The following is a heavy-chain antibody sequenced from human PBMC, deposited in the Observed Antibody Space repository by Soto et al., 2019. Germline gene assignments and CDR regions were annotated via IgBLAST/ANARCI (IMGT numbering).Heavy chain of an antibody. J-gene: IGHJ6*02. D-gene: IGHD3-22*01. CDR1: GFTFSSYA. V-gene: IGHV3-23*01. CDR3: AKDHYYDSSGYFYYYYGMDV. Sequence: LRLSCAASGFTFSSYAMSWVRQAPGKGLEWVSAISGSGGSTYYADSVKGRFTISRDNSKNTLYLQMNSLRAEDTAVYYCAKDHYYDSSGYFYYYYGMDVWGQGTTVTVSS. CDR2: ISGSGGST.